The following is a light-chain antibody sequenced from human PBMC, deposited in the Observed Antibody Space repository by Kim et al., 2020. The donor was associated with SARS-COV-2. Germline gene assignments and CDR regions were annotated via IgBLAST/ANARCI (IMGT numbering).Light chain of an antibody. Sequence: GQSITISCTGTSSDVGVYNCVSWYQQHPGKAPKLMIYDVSKRPSGVSNRFSGSKSGNTASLTISGLQAEDEADYYCSSYTSSSTYVFGSGTKVTVL. J-gene: IGLJ1*01. CDR1: SSDVGVYNC. V-gene: IGLV2-14*04. CDR2: DVS. CDR3: SSYTSSSTYV.